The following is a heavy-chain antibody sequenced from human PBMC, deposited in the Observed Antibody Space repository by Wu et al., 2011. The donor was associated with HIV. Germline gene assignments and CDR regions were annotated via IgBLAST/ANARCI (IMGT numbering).Heavy chain of an antibody. CDR3: ARDPPGYPYFFDY. CDR2: INPNSGGT. J-gene: IGHJ4*02. CDR1: GYTFTGYY. Sequence: GAEVKKPGASVKVSCKASGYTFTGYYMHWVRQAPGQGLEWMGWINPNSGGTNYAQELQGRVTMTTDTSTSTAYMELRSLRSDDTAVYYCARDPPGYPYFFDYWGQGTLVTVSS. D-gene: IGHD5-12*01. V-gene: IGHV1-2*02.